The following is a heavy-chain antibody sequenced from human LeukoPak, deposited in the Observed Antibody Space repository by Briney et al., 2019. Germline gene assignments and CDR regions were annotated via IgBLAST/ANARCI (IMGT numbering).Heavy chain of an antibody. V-gene: IGHV3-23*01. J-gene: IGHJ4*02. Sequence: PGGSLRLSCAASGFTFIKYSMTWVRQAPGKGLEWVSAITGSGAFTDYADSVMGRFTISRDNSKNTLYLQMNSLRAEDTAVYYCAKRSAESSGYLNYWGQGILVTVSS. CDR3: AKRSAESSGYLNY. CDR1: GFTFIKYS. CDR2: ITGSGAFT. D-gene: IGHD6-19*01.